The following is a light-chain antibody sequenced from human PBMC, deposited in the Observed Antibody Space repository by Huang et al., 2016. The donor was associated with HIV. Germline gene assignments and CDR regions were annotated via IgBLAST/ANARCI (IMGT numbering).Light chain of an antibody. J-gene: IGKJ5*01. CDR3: LQADISPRS. V-gene: IGKV1-12*01. CDR1: QDISIW. CDR2: SSS. Sequence: DIQMTQSPSSVSASEGDTVTIPCRASQDISIWLAWYQQKPREAPPRLIHSSSILVSGVPSRFSGSGAGTNFSLTINGLRPDDFATYYCLQADISPRSFGQGTRLDIQ.